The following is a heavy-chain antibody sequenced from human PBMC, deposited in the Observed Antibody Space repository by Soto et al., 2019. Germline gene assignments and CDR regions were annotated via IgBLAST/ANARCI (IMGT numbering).Heavy chain of an antibody. CDR3: ARMGRYCSSPSCYWYYYYGMDV. D-gene: IGHD2-2*01. CDR1: GYTFTSYY. CDR2: INPSGGST. Sequence: ASVEVSCKASGYTFTSYYMHWVRQAPGQGLEWMGIINPSGGSTSYAQKFQGRVTMTRDTSTSTVYMELSSLRSEDTAVYYCARMGRYCSSPSCYWYYYYGMDVWGQGTTVTVSS. V-gene: IGHV1-46*01. J-gene: IGHJ6*02.